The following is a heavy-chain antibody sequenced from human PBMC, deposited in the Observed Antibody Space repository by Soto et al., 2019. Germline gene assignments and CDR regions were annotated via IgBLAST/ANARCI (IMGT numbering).Heavy chain of an antibody. Sequence: ASVKVSCKVSGYTLTELSMHWARQAPGKGLEWMGGFDPEDGETIYAQKFQGRVTMTEDTSTDTAYMELSSLRSEDTAVYYCARDNDYGGNSGAGYWGQGTLVTVSS. CDR3: ARDNDYGGNSGAGY. CDR2: FDPEDGET. D-gene: IGHD4-17*01. CDR1: GYTLTELS. V-gene: IGHV1-24*01. J-gene: IGHJ4*02.